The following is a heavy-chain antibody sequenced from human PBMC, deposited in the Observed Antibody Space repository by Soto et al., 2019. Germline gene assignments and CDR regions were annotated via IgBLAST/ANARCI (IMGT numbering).Heavy chain of an antibody. D-gene: IGHD3-3*01. Sequence: PSETLSLTCTVSGGSISSSNWWSWIRQPPGKGLEWIGYIYYSGSTNYNPSLKSRVTISVDTSKNQFSLKLSSVTAADTAVYYCARGVNEWLFDYWGQGTLVTVSS. J-gene: IGHJ4*02. V-gene: IGHV4-61*01. CDR1: GGSISSSNW. CDR3: ARGVNEWLFDY. CDR2: IYYSGST.